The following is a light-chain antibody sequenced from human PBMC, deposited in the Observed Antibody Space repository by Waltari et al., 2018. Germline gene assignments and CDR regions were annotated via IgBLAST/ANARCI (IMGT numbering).Light chain of an antibody. V-gene: IGKV2-30*01. J-gene: IGKJ2*03. CDR2: KVS. Sequence: DVVMTQSPLSLPVTLGQPASISCRSSQSLVYSDGNTYLNWFQQRPGQSPRRLIYKVSNRDSGVPDIFSGSGSGTDFTLKISRVEAEDVGVYYCMQGTHLYSFGQGTKLEIK. CDR1: QSLVYSDGNTY. CDR3: MQGTHLYS.